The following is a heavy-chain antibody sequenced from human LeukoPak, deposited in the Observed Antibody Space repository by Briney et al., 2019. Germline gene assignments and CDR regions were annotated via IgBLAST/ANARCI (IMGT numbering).Heavy chain of an antibody. Sequence: PSETLSLTCTVSGGSISSYYWSWIRQPAGKGLEWIGRIYTSGSTNYNPSLKSRVTMSVGTSKNQFSLKLSSVTAADTAVYYCARGYPSLPRGPEFDYWGQGTLVTVSS. CDR1: GGSISSYY. CDR3: ARGYPSLPRGPEFDY. J-gene: IGHJ4*02. CDR2: IYTSGST. V-gene: IGHV4-4*07. D-gene: IGHD3-10*01.